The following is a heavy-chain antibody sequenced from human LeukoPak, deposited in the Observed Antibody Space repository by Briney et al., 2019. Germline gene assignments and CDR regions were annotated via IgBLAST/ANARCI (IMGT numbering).Heavy chain of an antibody. CDR1: GFTFSSYG. CDR2: IWYDGSNK. J-gene: IGHJ4*02. CDR3: AKEVPPIAAAGTWRFRYFDY. Sequence: PGGSLRLSCAASGFTFSSYGMHWVRQAPGKGLEWVAVIWYDGSNKYYADSVKGRFTIPRDNSKNTLYLQMNSLRAEDTAVYYCAKEVPPIAAAGTWRFRYFDYWGQGTLVNVSS. D-gene: IGHD6-13*01. V-gene: IGHV3-33*06.